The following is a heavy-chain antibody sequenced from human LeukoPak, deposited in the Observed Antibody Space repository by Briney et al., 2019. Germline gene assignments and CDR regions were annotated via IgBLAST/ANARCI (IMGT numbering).Heavy chain of an antibody. D-gene: IGHD3-10*02. CDR2: IASSSTYI. CDR1: GFTFSTYT. Sequence: GGSLRLSCAASGFTFSTYTMHWVRQAPGKGLEWVSSIASSSTYIYYADSVKGRFTISRDNAKNSLYLQMNSLRAEDTAVYYCAELGITMIGGVWGKGTTVTISS. J-gene: IGHJ6*04. CDR3: AELGITMIGGV. V-gene: IGHV3-21*01.